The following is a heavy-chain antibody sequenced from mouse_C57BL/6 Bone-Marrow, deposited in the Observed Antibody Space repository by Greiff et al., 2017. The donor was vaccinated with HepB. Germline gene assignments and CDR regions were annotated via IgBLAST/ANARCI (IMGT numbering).Heavy chain of an antibody. J-gene: IGHJ1*03. CDR1: GFNIKDDY. CDR3: TTPYYGSGGFDV. D-gene: IGHD1-1*01. CDR2: IDPENGDT. Sequence: VQLKQSGAELVRPGASVKLSCTASGFNIKDDYMHWVKQRPEQGLEWIGWIDPENGDTEYASKFQGKATITADTSSNTAYLQLSSLTSEDTAVYYCTTPYYGSGGFDVWGTGTTVTVSS. V-gene: IGHV14-4*01.